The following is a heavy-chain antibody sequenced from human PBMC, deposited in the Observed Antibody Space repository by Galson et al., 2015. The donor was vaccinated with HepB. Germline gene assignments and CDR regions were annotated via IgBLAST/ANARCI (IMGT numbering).Heavy chain of an antibody. CDR1: GGTFSSYA. V-gene: IGHV1-69*13. D-gene: IGHD2-2*01. CDR2: IIPIFGTA. CDR3: ARGRGPAALQVDSFDP. Sequence: SVKVSCKASGGTFSSYAISWVRQAPGQGLEWMGGIIPIFGTANYAQKFQGRVTITADESTSTAYMELSSLRSEDTAVYYCARGRGPAALQVDSFDPWGQGTLVTVSS. J-gene: IGHJ5*02.